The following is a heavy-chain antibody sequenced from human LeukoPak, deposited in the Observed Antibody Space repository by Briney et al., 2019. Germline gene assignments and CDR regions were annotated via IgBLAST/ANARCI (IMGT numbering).Heavy chain of an antibody. CDR2: IWYDGSNK. D-gene: IGHD1-26*01. Sequence: PGRSLRLSCAASGFTFSSYGMHWVRQAPGKGLEWVAVIWYDGSNKYYADSVKGRFTISRDNSKNTLYLQMNSLRAEDTAVYYCAKGGFRNWFDPWGQGTLVTVSS. CDR1: GFTFSSYG. J-gene: IGHJ5*02. CDR3: AKGGFRNWFDP. V-gene: IGHV3-33*06.